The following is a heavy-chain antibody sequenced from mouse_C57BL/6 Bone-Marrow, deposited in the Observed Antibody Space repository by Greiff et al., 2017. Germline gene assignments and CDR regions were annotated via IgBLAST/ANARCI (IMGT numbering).Heavy chain of an antibody. V-gene: IGHV1-55*01. CDR1: GYTFTSYW. CDR3: ARPYDSNYWYFDV. CDR2: IYPGSGST. J-gene: IGHJ1*03. Sequence: VQLQQPGAELVKPGASVTMSCKASGYTFTSYWITWVKQRPRQGLEWIGDIYPGSGSTNYNEKFKSKATLTVDTSSSTAYMQLSSLTAEDSAVYYCARPYDSNYWYFDVWGTGTTVTGSS. D-gene: IGHD2-5*01.